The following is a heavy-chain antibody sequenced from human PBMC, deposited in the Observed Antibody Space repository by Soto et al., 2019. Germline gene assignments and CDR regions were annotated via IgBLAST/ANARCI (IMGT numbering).Heavy chain of an antibody. CDR1: GFNSSSYA. CDR2: ISSYGGSTK. J-gene: IGHJ6*02. CDR3: ARDLSGSVIIDNYYGMDV. Sequence: QVQLVESGGGVVHTGMSLRLSCAASGFNSSSYAVHWVRLAPGKGLEWVAAISSYGGSTKYYADSVKGRFAISRDNFQNTLYLQMNSLRAEDTAVYYCARDLSGSVIIDNYYGMDVWGRGTTVTVSS. D-gene: IGHD3-16*02. V-gene: IGHV3-30*09.